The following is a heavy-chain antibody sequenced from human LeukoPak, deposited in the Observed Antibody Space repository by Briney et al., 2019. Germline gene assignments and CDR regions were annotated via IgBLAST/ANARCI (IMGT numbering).Heavy chain of an antibody. CDR2: IIPIFGTA. Sequence: GSSVKVSCKASGGTFSSYAISWVRQAPGQGLEWMGGIIPIFGTANYAQKLQGRVTMTTDTSTSTAYMCLRSLRSGDTAVYYCARGRKAITYYDYVWGSYRPDDAFDIWGQGTMVSVSS. D-gene: IGHD3-16*02. J-gene: IGHJ3*02. CDR3: ARGRKAITYYDYVWGSYRPDDAFDI. CDR1: GGTFSSYA. V-gene: IGHV1-69*05.